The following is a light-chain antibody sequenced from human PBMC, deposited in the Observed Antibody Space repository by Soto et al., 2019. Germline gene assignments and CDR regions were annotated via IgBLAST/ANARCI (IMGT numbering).Light chain of an antibody. CDR3: CSYAGSSTFVV. CDR1: SSDVGSYNL. V-gene: IGLV2-23*02. Sequence: QSALTQPASVSGSPGQSITISCTGTSSDVGSYNLVSWYQQHPGKAPKLMIYEVSKRPAGVSNRLSGSKSGNTASLTISGLKGEEEADYYCCSYAGSSTFVVFGVGT. CDR2: EVS. J-gene: IGLJ2*01.